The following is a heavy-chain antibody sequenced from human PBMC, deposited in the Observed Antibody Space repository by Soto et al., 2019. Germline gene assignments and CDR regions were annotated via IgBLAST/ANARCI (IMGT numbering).Heavy chain of an antibody. D-gene: IGHD3-22*01. V-gene: IGHV3-23*01. CDR2: ISGSGGST. J-gene: IGHJ3*02. CDR3: VKHRITMIVVVITKGLGAFNI. Sequence: PGGSLRLSCAASGFTFSSYAMSWVRQAPGKGLEWVSAISGSGGSTYYADSVKGRFTISRDNSKNTLYLQMNSLRAEDTAVYYSVKHRITMIVVVITKGLGAFNIWGQGTMVTVSS. CDR1: GFTFSSYA.